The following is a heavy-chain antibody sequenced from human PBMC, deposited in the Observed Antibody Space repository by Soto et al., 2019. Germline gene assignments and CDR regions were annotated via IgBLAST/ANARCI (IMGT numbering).Heavy chain of an antibody. CDR1: GFTCSDYY. J-gene: IGHJ4*02. D-gene: IGHD1-26*01. Sequence: GGSLTLSCAVSGFTCSDYYPSYIRQAPGKGLAWVAYISSSGSNTNYADSVKGRFTISRDNADNSLYLQMNSLRAEDTAVYYCARYCTSTATNCYSAYWGQGALVTVSS. CDR3: ARYCTSTATNCYSAY. CDR2: ISSSGSNT. V-gene: IGHV3-11*03.